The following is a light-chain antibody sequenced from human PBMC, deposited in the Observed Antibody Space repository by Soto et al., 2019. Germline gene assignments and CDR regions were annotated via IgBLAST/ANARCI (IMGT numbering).Light chain of an antibody. CDR1: QSVLYSSNNKSY. CDR3: MQALQTSIT. J-gene: IGKJ5*01. V-gene: IGKV2-28*01. CDR2: LGS. Sequence: EIVITQFPDSLAVSLGERATINCKSSQSVLYSSNNKSYLSWYLQKPGQSPQLLIYLGSNRSSGVPDRFSGSGSGTDFTLKISRVEAEDVGVYYCMQALQTSITFGQGTRLEIK.